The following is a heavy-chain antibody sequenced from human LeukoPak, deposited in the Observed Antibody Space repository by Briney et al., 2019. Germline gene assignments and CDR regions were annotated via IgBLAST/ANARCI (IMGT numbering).Heavy chain of an antibody. CDR1: GFSFSIYN. J-gene: IGHJ3*02. Sequence: GGSLRLSCEASGFSFSIYNMNWVRLAPGKGLEWVSSISGSSSHVWYADSVKGRFTSSRGNAKNSLYLQMSSLRVEDTAVYYCARDQYYSDSSGYPYDIWGQGTMVTVSS. D-gene: IGHD3-22*01. CDR2: ISGSSSHV. V-gene: IGHV3-21*01. CDR3: ARDQYYSDSSGYPYDI.